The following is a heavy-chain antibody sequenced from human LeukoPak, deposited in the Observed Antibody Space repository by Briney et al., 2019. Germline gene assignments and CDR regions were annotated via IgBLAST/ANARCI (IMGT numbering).Heavy chain of an antibody. Sequence: ASVKVSCKASGYTFTGYYMHWVRQAPGQGLEWMGWINPNSGGTNYAQKFQGRVTMTRDTSISTAYMELSRLRSDDTAVYYCARDADSSGWPYYFDYWGQGTLVTVSS. CDR1: GYTFTGYY. J-gene: IGHJ4*02. D-gene: IGHD6-19*01. V-gene: IGHV1-2*02. CDR3: ARDADSSGWPYYFDY. CDR2: INPNSGGT.